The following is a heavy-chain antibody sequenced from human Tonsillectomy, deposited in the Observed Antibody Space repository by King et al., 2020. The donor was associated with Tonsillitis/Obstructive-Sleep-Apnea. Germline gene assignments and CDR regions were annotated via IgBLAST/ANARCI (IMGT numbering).Heavy chain of an antibody. CDR1: GGSVSSGSYY. J-gene: IGHJ4*02. V-gene: IGHV4-61*01. CDR3: ARGWGGCSGGGSCYSFFDY. CDR2: IYYSGST. D-gene: IGHD2-15*01. Sequence: QLQESCPGLVKPSETLSLTCTVSGGSVSSGSYYWSWIRQPPGKGLEWIGYIYYSGSTNYNPSLKSRVTISVDTSKNQFSLKLSSVTAADTAVYYCARGWGGCSGGGSCYSFFDYWGQGTLVTVSS.